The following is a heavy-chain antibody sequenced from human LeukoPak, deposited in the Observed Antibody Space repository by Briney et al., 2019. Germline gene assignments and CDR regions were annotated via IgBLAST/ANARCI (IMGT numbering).Heavy chain of an antibody. CDR3: ARDRGIAAATGAFDY. CDR2: ISAYNGNT. J-gene: IGHJ4*02. D-gene: IGHD6-13*01. Sequence: ASVKVSCKASGYTFTSYGISWVRQAPGQGLEWMGWISAYNGNTNYAQKLQGRVTMTTDTSTGTAYMELRSLRSDDTAVYYCARDRGIAAATGAFDYWGQGTLVTVSS. V-gene: IGHV1-18*01. CDR1: GYTFTSYG.